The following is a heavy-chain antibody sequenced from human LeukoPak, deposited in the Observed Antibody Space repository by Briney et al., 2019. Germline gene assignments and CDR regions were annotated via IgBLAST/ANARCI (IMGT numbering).Heavy chain of an antibody. CDR1: GYTFTSYG. V-gene: IGHV1-18*01. CDR2: ISAYNGNT. CDR3: ARTLRYFDWLPVGDY. D-gene: IGHD3-9*01. J-gene: IGHJ4*02. Sequence: ASVKVSCKASGYTFTSYGISWVRQAPGQGLEWMGWISAYNGNTNYAQELQGRVTMTTDTSTSTAYMELRSLRSDDTAVYYCARTLRYFDWLPVGDYWGQGTLVTVSS.